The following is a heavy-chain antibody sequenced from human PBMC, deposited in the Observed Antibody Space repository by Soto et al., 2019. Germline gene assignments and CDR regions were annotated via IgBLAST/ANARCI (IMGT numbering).Heavy chain of an antibody. Sequence: SETLSLTCTVSGGSVSSDSYYWSWIRQPPGKGLEWFGYIYYSGSTNYNSSLKSRVTISVDTSNKQFSLKVSSVTAADTAVYYCARVLGSLHPFDYWGQGTLVTVSS. CDR1: GGSVSSDSYY. CDR3: ARVLGSLHPFDY. CDR2: IYYSGST. J-gene: IGHJ4*02. V-gene: IGHV4-61*01. D-gene: IGHD6-13*01.